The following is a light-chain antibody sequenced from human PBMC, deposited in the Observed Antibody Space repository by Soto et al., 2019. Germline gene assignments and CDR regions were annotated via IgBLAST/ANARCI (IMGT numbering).Light chain of an antibody. CDR2: KVS. J-gene: IGLJ7*01. CDR3: CSYTRSYTWV. CDR1: SSDVGDGDF. V-gene: IGLV2-14*01. Sequence: QSALTRPASVSGSPRQSITISCTGTSSDVGDGDFVSWYQQRPGNAPKLMIYKVSNRPSGVSNRFSGSKSGNTASLTISGLQAEDEADYYCCSYTRSYTWVFGGGTQLTVL.